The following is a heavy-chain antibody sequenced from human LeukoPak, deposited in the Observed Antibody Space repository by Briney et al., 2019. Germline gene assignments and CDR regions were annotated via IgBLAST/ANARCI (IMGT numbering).Heavy chain of an antibody. D-gene: IGHD3-10*01. CDR1: GGSFSGYY. Sequence: PSETLSLTCAVYGGSFSGYYWSWIRQPPGKGLEWIGEINHSGSTNYNPSLKSRVTISVDTSKSQFSLRLSSVTAADTAVYYCARARTVLLWFGELLSWFDPWGQGTLVTVSS. CDR3: ARARTVLLWFGELLSWFDP. CDR2: INHSGST. V-gene: IGHV4-34*01. J-gene: IGHJ5*02.